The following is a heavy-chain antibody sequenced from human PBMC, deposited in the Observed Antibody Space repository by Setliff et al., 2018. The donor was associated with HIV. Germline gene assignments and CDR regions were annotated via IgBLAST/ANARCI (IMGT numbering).Heavy chain of an antibody. CDR3: ARETAPAHYYGSGSYRLHAFDV. CDR1: GGILSTYA. D-gene: IGHD3-10*01. CDR2: IIPLFGRA. Sequence: GASVKVSCKASGGILSTYATIWVRQAPGQGLEWLGGIIPLFGRASYAQKFQGRVTITADESTNTAYMELSSLRSGDTAVYYCARETAPAHYYGSGSYRLHAFDVWGQGPMVTVSS. J-gene: IGHJ3*01. V-gene: IGHV1-69*13.